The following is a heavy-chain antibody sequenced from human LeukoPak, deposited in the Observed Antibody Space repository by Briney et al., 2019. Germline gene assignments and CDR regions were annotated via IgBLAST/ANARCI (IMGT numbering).Heavy chain of an antibody. Sequence: ASVQVSCKASGYTFTGYYMHWVGQAPGQGLEWMGWINHNSGGTTYAQKFQGSVTMTRDTSISTTYMELSRLRSDDTAVYYCARDRPIYCSSTSCYGNVWFDPWGQGTLVTVSS. J-gene: IGHJ5*02. CDR2: INHNSGGT. CDR1: GYTFTGYY. V-gene: IGHV1-2*02. D-gene: IGHD2-2*01. CDR3: ARDRPIYCSSTSCYGNVWFDP.